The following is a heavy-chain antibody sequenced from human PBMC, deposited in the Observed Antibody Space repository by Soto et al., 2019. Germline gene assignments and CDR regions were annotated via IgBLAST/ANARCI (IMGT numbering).Heavy chain of an antibody. Sequence: PGGSLRLSCGGSGFSFESYGMHWVRQAPGKGLEWVATVSFDSKNKYYIDSVEGRFTISRDNSKKMLSLQMTSLRHEDTAVYYCAKESVHAPYSYYGMDVWGPGNTVTVSS. V-gene: IGHV3-30*18. D-gene: IGHD1-26*01. CDR3: AKESVHAPYSYYGMDV. CDR1: GFSFESYG. J-gene: IGHJ6*02. CDR2: VSFDSKNK.